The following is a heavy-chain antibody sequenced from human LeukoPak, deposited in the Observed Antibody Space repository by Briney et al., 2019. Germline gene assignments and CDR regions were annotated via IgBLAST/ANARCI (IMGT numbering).Heavy chain of an antibody. D-gene: IGHD2-2*02. CDR1: GFTFSSYA. CDR2: ISYDGSNK. V-gene: IGHV3-30-3*01. J-gene: IGHJ4*02. Sequence: GGSLGLSCAASGFTFSSYAMHWVRQAPGKGLEWVAVISYDGSNKYYADSVKGRFTISRDNSKNTLYLQMNSLRAEDTAVYYCARPAAIKGGDYWGQGTLVTVSS. CDR3: ARPAAIKGGDY.